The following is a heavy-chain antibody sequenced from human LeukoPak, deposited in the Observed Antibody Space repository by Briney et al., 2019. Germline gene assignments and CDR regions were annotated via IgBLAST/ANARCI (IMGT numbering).Heavy chain of an antibody. J-gene: IGHJ6*02. CDR2: IIPIFGTA. V-gene: IGHV1-69*13. CDR1: GGTFSSYA. Sequence: SVKVSCKASGGTFSSYAISWVQQAPAQGLEWMGGIIPIFGTANYAQKFQGRVTITADESTSTAYMELSSLRSEDTAVYYCARVAAAGPYYYYYGMDVWGQGTTVTVSS. D-gene: IGHD6-13*01. CDR3: ARVAAAGPYYYYYGMDV.